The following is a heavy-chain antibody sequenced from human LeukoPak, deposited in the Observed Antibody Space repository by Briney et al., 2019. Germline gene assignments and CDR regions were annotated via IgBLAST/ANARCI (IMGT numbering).Heavy chain of an antibody. CDR1: GFTFTNYW. V-gene: IGHV3-7*03. D-gene: IGHD3-16*02. CDR2: IKQDRSEK. CDR3: AKGGYYDYVWGSYRYHDY. Sequence: PGGSLRLSCAASGFTFTNYWMSWVRQAPGKGLELVANIKQDRSEKYYVDSVKGRFTISRDNSKNTLYLQMNSLRAEDTAVYYCAKGGYYDYVWGSYRYHDYWGQGTLVTVSS. J-gene: IGHJ4*02.